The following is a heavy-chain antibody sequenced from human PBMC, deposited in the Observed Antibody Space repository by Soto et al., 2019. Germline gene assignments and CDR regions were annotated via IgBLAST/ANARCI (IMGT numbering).Heavy chain of an antibody. V-gene: IGHV3-9*01. CDR1: GFTFDDYA. Sequence: EVQLVESGGGLVQPGRSLRLSCAASGFTFDDYAMHWVRQAPGKGLEWVSGISWNSGSIGYADSVKGRFTISIDNAKNSLYLQMNSLRAEDTALYYCAKDTTRRGYSSGWPTGGAFDIWGQGTMVTVSS. CDR3: AKDTTRRGYSSGWPTGGAFDI. D-gene: IGHD6-19*01. CDR2: ISWNSGSI. J-gene: IGHJ3*02.